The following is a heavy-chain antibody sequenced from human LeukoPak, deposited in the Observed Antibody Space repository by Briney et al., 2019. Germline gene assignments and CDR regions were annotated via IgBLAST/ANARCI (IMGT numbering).Heavy chain of an antibody. D-gene: IGHD6-19*01. CDR1: GGSFSGYY. CDR2: INHSGST. J-gene: IGHJ4*02. CDR3: ARRRQWLAPFDY. V-gene: IGHV4-34*01. Sequence: PSETLSLTCAVYGGSFSGYYWSWIRQPPGKGLEWIGEINHSGSTNYNPSLKSRVTISVDTSKNQFSLKLSSVTAADTAVYYCARRRQWLAPFDYWGQGTLVTVSS.